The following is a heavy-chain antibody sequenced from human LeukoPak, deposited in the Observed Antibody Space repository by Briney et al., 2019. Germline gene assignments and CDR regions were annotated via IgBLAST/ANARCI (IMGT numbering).Heavy chain of an antibody. D-gene: IGHD6-13*01. V-gene: IGHV3-30-3*01. J-gene: IGHJ4*02. CDR2: ISYDGSNK. CDR3: TAGSPSYY. Sequence: QPGGSLRLSCAASGFTFSSYAMHWVRQAPGKGLEWVAVISYDGSNKYYADSVKGRFTISRDNSKNTLYLQMNSLRAEDTAVYYGTAGSPSYYWGQGTLVTVSS. CDR1: GFTFSSYA.